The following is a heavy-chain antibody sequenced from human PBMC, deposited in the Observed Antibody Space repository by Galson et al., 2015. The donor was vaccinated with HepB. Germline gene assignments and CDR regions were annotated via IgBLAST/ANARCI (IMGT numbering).Heavy chain of an antibody. J-gene: IGHJ4*02. CDR1: GYTFTNYA. D-gene: IGHD3-22*01. CDR3: ARFSRYDSSGYYPW. Sequence: SVKVSCKASGYTFTNYAMHWVRQAPGQRLEWMGWINPGNGNTNYSQKFQGRVTITRDTSASTAYMELGSLRSADTAVYYCARFSRYDSSGYYPWWGQGTLVTVSS. V-gene: IGHV1-3*01. CDR2: INPGNGNT.